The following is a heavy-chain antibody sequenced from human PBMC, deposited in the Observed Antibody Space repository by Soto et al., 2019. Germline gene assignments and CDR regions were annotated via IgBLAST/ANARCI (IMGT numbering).Heavy chain of an antibody. CDR3: VRSGDNYNVLDY. D-gene: IGHD3-10*02. CDR1: GFSISDHY. J-gene: IGHJ4*02. CDR2: SSNSGTFT. Sequence: GGALRLSCAASGFSISDHYMSWIRQAPGKGLEWVSYSSNSGTFTKYADSVKGRFSISRDNAKNSLYLEINSLRGEDTAIYYCVRSGDNYNVLDYWGQGTPVTVSS. V-gene: IGHV3-11*03.